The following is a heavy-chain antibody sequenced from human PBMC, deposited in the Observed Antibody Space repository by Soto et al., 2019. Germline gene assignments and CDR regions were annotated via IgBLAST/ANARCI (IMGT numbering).Heavy chain of an antibody. Sequence: GGSLRLSCAASGFTFSTHWMHWVRQAPGKGLVWVSRVKGDGRDTTYADSVKGRFTISRDNTKNTLYLQMNSLRPEDTAVYYCARAQWLADDAFDIWGHGTMVTVSS. J-gene: IGHJ3*02. CDR1: GFTFSTHW. D-gene: IGHD6-19*01. CDR2: VKGDGRDT. V-gene: IGHV3-74*01. CDR3: ARAQWLADDAFDI.